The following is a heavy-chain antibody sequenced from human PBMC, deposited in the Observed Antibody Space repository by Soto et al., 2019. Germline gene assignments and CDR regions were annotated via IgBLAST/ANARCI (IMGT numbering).Heavy chain of an antibody. J-gene: IGHJ6*02. D-gene: IGHD3-22*01. CDR3: ARSSLTDRTYGMDV. V-gene: IGHV3-30-3*01. Sequence: GGSLRLSCAASGFTFSSYAMHWVRQAPGKGLEWVAVISYDGSNKYYADSVKGRFTISRDNSKNTLYLQMNSLRAEDTAVYYCARSSLTDRTYGMDVWGQGTTVTVSS. CDR2: ISYDGSNK. CDR1: GFTFSSYA.